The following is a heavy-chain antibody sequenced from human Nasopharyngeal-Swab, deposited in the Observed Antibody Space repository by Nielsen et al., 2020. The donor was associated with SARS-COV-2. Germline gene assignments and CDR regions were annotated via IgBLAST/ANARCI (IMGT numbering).Heavy chain of an antibody. D-gene: IGHD6-19*01. CDR3: ARFSSGRYVFEY. J-gene: IGHJ4*02. V-gene: IGHV4-59*01. Sequence: WIRQPPGKALEWIGYIYYSGSTNYKPSLKSRVTISVDTSKNQFSLKLSSVTAADTAVYYCARFSSGRYVFEYWGQGTLVTVSS. CDR2: IYYSGST.